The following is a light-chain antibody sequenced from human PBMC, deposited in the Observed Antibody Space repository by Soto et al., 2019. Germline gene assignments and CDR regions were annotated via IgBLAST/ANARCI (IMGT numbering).Light chain of an antibody. CDR3: QQSYSTPIT. V-gene: IGKV1-39*01. J-gene: IGKJ5*01. Sequence: DIQMTQSPSSLSASVGDRVTITCRASQSISSYLNWYQQKPGKAPKLLIYAAYSLQSGVPSRFSGSGSGTDFTITISSLQPEDFATYYCQQSYSTPITFGQVTRLEIK. CDR1: QSISSY. CDR2: AAY.